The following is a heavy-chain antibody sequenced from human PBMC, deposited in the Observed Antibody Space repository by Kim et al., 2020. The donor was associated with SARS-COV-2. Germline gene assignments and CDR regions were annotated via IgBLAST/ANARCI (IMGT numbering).Heavy chain of an antibody. V-gene: IGHV1-69*13. Sequence: SVKVSCKTSGGTFSSYAISWVRQAPGQGLEWMGGIISILGTANYAQKFQGRVTITADESTSTAYMELSSLRSEDTAVYYCARGLPVRGVNSYYYGMDVWGQGTTVTVSS. CDR2: IISILGTA. J-gene: IGHJ6*02. CDR1: GGTFSSYA. D-gene: IGHD3-10*01. CDR3: ARGLPVRGVNSYYYGMDV.